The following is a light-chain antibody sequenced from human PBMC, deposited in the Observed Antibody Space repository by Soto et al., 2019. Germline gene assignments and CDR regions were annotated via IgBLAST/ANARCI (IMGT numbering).Light chain of an antibody. V-gene: IGKV3D-20*02. Sequence: EIVLTQSPGTLSLSPGERATLSCRASQSVSSSYLAWYQQKPGQAPRLLIYDASNRATGIPDRFSGSGSGTDFTLTISSLEPEDFAVYYCQKRSNWPPITFGQGTRLEI. J-gene: IGKJ5*01. CDR2: DAS. CDR3: QKRSNWPPIT. CDR1: QSVSSSY.